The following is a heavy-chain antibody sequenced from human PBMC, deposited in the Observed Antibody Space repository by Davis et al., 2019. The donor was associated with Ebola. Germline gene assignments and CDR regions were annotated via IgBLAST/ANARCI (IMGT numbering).Heavy chain of an antibody. CDR1: GGSFSGYY. J-gene: IGHJ5*02. V-gene: IGHV4-34*01. Sequence: MPSETLSLTCAVYGGSFSGYYWSWIRQPPGKGLEWIGEMNHSGRTNYNPSLKSRVTISVDTSKNQFSLKVTSVTAADTAVYYCARGGYCDGGSCYSAWFDPWGQGTLVTVSS. D-gene: IGHD2-15*01. CDR2: MNHSGRT. CDR3: ARGGYCDGGSCYSAWFDP.